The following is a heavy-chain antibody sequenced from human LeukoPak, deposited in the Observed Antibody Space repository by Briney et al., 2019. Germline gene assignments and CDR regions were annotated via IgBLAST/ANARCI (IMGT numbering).Heavy chain of an antibody. D-gene: IGHD3-22*01. CDR3: ARGTYYYDSSGYYYRRSHYYYYYMDV. J-gene: IGHJ6*03. V-gene: IGHV4-34*01. CDR1: GGSFSGYY. CDR2: INHSGST. Sequence: SETLSLTCAVYGGSFSGYYWSWIRQPPGKGLEWIGEINHSGSTNYNPSLKSRVTISVDTSKNQFSLKLSSVTAADTAVYYCARGTYYYDSSGYYYRRSHYYYYYMDVWGKGTTVTVSS.